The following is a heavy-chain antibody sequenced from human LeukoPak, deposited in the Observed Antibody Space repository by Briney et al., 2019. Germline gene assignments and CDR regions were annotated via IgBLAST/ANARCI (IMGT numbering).Heavy chain of an antibody. J-gene: IGHJ6*02. D-gene: IGHD3-10*01. V-gene: IGHV3-33*01. CDR1: GFTFSSYG. Sequence: PGGSLRLSCAASGFTFSSYGMHWVRQAPGKGLEWVAVIWYDGSNKYYADSVKGRFTISRDNSKDTLYLQMSSLRAEDTAVYYCARDVAGSGSYYYYYYGMDVWGQGTTVTVSS. CDR2: IWYDGSNK. CDR3: ARDVAGSGSYYYYYYGMDV.